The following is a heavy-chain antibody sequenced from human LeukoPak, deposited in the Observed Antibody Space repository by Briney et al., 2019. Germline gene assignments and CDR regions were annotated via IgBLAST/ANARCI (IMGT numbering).Heavy chain of an antibody. CDR2: ISSSGSTI. Sequence: PGGSLRLSCAASGFTFSTYEMHWVRQTPGKGLEWVSYISSSGSTIYYADSVKGRFTISRDNARNSLSLQMNSLRAEDTAVYYCAREGDREYSFDYWGQGTLVTVSS. CDR3: AREGDREYSFDY. J-gene: IGHJ4*02. V-gene: IGHV3-48*03. D-gene: IGHD5-18*01. CDR1: GFTFSTYE.